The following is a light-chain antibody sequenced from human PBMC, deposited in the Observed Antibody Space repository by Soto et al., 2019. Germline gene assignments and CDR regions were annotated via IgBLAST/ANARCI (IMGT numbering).Light chain of an antibody. Sequence: DIQMTQSPSSLSASVGARMTMTCLTSQGISNYLAWYQQKSGEVPQLLIYLASTLRSGVPSRFSGSRSGTDFTLTISCLQSEDFATYYCQQYYSYPLAFGQGTRLEI. V-gene: IGKV1-27*01. J-gene: IGKJ5*01. CDR1: QGISNY. CDR3: QQYYSYPLA. CDR2: LAS.